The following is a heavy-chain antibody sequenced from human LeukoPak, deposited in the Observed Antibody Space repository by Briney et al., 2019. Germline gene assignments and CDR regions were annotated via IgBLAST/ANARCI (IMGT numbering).Heavy chain of an antibody. CDR2: VYYDGST. Sequence: SETLSLTCTVSGDSIYSYYWSWLRQPPGKGLEWIAYVYYDGSTNYNPSLKSRVKLAVDTSKNQVSLNLSSVTAADTAVYSCPKITFDALDIWRQGTMVSV. CDR1: GDSIYSYY. CDR3: PKITFDALDI. D-gene: IGHD5-24*01. V-gene: IGHV4-59*01. J-gene: IGHJ3*02.